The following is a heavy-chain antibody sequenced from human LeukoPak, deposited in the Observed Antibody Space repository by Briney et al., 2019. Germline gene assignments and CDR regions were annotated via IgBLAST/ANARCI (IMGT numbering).Heavy chain of an antibody. CDR3: ARDTGLRFLEWLPFPGEAFDI. J-gene: IGHJ3*02. CDR1: GYTLTELS. V-gene: IGHV1-2*04. Sequence: ASVKFSCKVSGYTLTELSMHWVRQAPGKGLEWMGWINPNSGGTNYAQKFQGWVTMTRDTSISTAYMELSRLRSDDTAVYYCARDTGLRFLEWLPFPGEAFDIWGQGTMVTVSS. D-gene: IGHD3-3*01. CDR2: INPNSGGT.